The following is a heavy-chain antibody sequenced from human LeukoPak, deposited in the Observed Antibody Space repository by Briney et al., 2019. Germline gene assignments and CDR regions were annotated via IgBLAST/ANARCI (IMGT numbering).Heavy chain of an antibody. J-gene: IGHJ4*02. Sequence: XWVRQATGQGLEWMGWMNPNSGNTGYAQKFQGRVTMTRNTSISTAYMELSSLRSEDTAVYYCVIGSGWINFDYWGQGTLVTVSS. CDR2: MNPNSGNT. V-gene: IGHV1-8*01. D-gene: IGHD6-19*01. CDR3: VIGSGWINFDY.